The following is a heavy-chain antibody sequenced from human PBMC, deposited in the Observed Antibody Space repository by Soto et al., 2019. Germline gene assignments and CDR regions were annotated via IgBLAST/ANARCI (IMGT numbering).Heavy chain of an antibody. CDR3: AREAPRTYCYYYMDV. Sequence: GESLKISCAASGFTVSSNYMSWVRQAPGKGLEWVSVIYSGGSTYYADSVKGRFTISRDNSKNTLYLQMNSLRAEDTAVYYCAREAPRTYCYYYMDVWGKGTTVTVSS. V-gene: IGHV3-66*01. J-gene: IGHJ6*03. CDR2: IYSGGST. CDR1: GFTVSSNY.